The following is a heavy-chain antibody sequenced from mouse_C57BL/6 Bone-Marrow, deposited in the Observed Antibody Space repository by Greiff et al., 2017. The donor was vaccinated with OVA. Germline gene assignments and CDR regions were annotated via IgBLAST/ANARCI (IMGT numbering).Heavy chain of an antibody. J-gene: IGHJ1*03. D-gene: IGHD2-5*01. CDR3: TRHFLYSNWYFDV. CDR2: IYPGNSNT. V-gene: IGHV1-5*01. Sequence: VQLQQSGTVLARPGASVKMSCKTSGYTFTSYWMHWVKQRPGQGLELIGAIYPGNSNTSYNQKFKGKAKLTAVQSASTAYMELSSLTNEDSAVYYCTRHFLYSNWYFDVWGTGTTVTVAS. CDR1: GYTFTSYW.